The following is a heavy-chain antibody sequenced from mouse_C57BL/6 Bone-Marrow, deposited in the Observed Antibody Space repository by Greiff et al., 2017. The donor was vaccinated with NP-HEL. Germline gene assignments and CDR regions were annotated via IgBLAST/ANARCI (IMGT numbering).Heavy chain of an antibody. CDR3: ARNSGYYGFAY. CDR2: IWSGGST. Sequence: VQLQQSGPGLVQPSQSLSITCTVSGFSLTSYGVHWVRQSPGKGLEWLGVIWSGGSTDYNAAFISRLSISKDNSKSQVFFKMNSLQADDTAIYDCARNSGYYGFAYWGQGTLVTVSA. V-gene: IGHV2-2*01. D-gene: IGHD2-3*01. CDR1: GFSLTSYG. J-gene: IGHJ3*01.